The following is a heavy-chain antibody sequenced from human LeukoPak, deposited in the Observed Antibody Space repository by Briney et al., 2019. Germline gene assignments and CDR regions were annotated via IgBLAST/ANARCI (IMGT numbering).Heavy chain of an antibody. J-gene: IGHJ4*02. V-gene: IGHV3-33*01. CDR2: IWYDGSKK. D-gene: IGHD3-22*01. CDR3: ARAPPGSITMIDDY. CDR1: GFTFSSYG. Sequence: PGRSLRLSCAASGFTFSSYGMHWVRQAPGKGLEWVAVIWYDGSKKYYADSVKGRFTISRDNSKNTLYLQMNSLRAEDTAVYYCARAPPGSITMIDDYWGQGTLVTVSS.